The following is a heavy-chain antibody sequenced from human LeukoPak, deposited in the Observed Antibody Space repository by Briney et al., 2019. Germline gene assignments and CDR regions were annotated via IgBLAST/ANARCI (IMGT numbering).Heavy chain of an antibody. D-gene: IGHD5-24*01. Sequence: PGGSLRLSCAASGFTVSSNYMSWVRQAPGKRLEWVSIIYSNDRTYFADSVKGRLTISRDTSKNTVDLQMNSLRVEDTAVYYCAKDYVSGDGYWDFDYWGQGTLVTVSS. J-gene: IGHJ4*02. CDR1: GFTVSSNY. V-gene: IGHV3-53*01. CDR2: IYSNDRT. CDR3: AKDYVSGDGYWDFDY.